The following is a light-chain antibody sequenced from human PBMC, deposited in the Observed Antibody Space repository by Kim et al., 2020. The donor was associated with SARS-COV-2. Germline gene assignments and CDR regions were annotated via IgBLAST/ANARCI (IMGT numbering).Light chain of an antibody. CDR2: DVN. Sequence: QSALTQPASVSGSPGQSITISCTGTSSDVASSTYVSWYQQHPGRAPQLILYDVNERPSGISDRFSGSKSGTTASLTIAGLRGEDGADYYCASYTTTNTYVFGGGTQLTVL. V-gene: IGLV2-14*03. CDR3: ASYTTTNTYV. CDR1: SSDVASSTY. J-gene: IGLJ7*01.